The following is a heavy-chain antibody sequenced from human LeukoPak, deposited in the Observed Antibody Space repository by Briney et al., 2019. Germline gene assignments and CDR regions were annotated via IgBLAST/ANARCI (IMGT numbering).Heavy chain of an antibody. V-gene: IGHV4-39*01. CDR2: IYYSGST. Sequence: SETLSLTCTVSGGSISSSSYYWGWIRQPPGKGLEWIGSIYYSGSTYYNPSLKNRVTISVDTSKNQFSLKLSSVTAADTAVYYCARQIHDILTGSQYYFDYWGQGTLVTVSS. CDR1: GGSISSSSYY. CDR3: ARQIHDILTGSQYYFDY. D-gene: IGHD3-9*01. J-gene: IGHJ4*02.